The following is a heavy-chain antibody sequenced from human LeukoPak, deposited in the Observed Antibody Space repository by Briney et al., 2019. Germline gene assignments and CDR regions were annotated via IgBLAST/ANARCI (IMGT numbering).Heavy chain of an antibody. CDR3: TRDRSRAEDD. J-gene: IGHJ4*02. V-gene: IGHV3-7*01. Sequence: GGSLRLSCAASGFTFSGHWMSWVRQAPGKGLEWVANINQGGSDKYYVDSVKGRFTISSDNANNLLYLQMNSLRGEDTAVYYCTRDRSRAEDDWGQGTLVTVSS. CDR1: GFTFSGHW. D-gene: IGHD1-14*01. CDR2: INQGGSDK.